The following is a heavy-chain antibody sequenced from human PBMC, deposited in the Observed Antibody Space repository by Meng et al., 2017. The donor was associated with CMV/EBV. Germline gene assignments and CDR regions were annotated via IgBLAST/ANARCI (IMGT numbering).Heavy chain of an antibody. J-gene: IGHJ6*02. CDR1: GGSISSRSYN. V-gene: IGHV4-39*07. D-gene: IGHD4-17*01. CDR3: ARVYGDYADNYYYYGMDV. CDR2: VYYDGST. Sequence: SETLSLTCTVSGGSISSRSYNWGWIRQPPGKGLEWVGSVYYDGSTYYNSSLKSRVTTLVDTSKNQFSLKLSSVTAADTAVYYCARVYGDYADNYYYYGMDVWGQGTTVTVSS.